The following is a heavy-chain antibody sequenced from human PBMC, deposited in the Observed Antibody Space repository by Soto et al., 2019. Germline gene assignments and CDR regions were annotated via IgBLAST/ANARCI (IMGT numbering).Heavy chain of an antibody. Sequence: QVQLQESGPGLVKPSQTLSRTCTVSGGSISIGGYYWIWIRQHPVKGLEWIGYIYYSGSTYYNPSLKSRVTISVDTAKNQFSLKLSSVTAADTAVYYGARYYYDRSGPFDYWGKGPVVPVSS. V-gene: IGHV4-31*03. D-gene: IGHD3-22*01. CDR2: IYYSGST. J-gene: IGHJ4*02. CDR1: GGSISIGGYY. CDR3: ARYYYDRSGPFDY.